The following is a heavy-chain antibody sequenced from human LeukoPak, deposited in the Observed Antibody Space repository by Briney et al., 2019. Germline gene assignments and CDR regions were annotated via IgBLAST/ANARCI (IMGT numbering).Heavy chain of an antibody. V-gene: IGHV4-38-2*01. CDR3: ARRRVDSGNHHFDY. CDR2: IYNSGST. J-gene: IGHJ4*02. Sequence: SETLSLTCAVSGYSISSGYYWGWIRQPPGKGLEWIGNIYNSGSTDYNPSLKSRVTISVDTSKNQFSLRLSSVTAADTAVYYCARRRVDSGNHHFDYWGQGTLVAVSS. D-gene: IGHD1-26*01. CDR1: GYSISSGYY.